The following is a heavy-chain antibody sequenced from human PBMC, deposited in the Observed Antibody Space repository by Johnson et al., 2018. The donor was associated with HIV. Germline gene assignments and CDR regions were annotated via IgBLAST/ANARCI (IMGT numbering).Heavy chain of an antibody. D-gene: IGHD1-26*01. CDR3: ARTLKWELGLPDWYPFDI. Sequence: QVQLVESGGGVAQPGRSLRLSCAASGLTFSSYGIHWVRQAPGKGLEWVAVISYDGGNKYYADSVKGRFTISRDNAKNTLYLQMNSLRAEDTAVYYCARTLKWELGLPDWYPFDIWGQGKMVTVSS. CDR1: GLTFSSYG. V-gene: IGHV3-30-3*01. CDR2: ISYDGGNK. J-gene: IGHJ3*02.